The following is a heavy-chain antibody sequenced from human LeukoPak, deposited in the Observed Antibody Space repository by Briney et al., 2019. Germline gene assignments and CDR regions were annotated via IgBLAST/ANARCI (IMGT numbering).Heavy chain of an antibody. CDR1: GEFFSGYY. Sequence: SETLSLTCAVYGEFFSGYYWSWIRQPPGKGLDWIGEINHSGSTNYNPSLKSRVTISVDTSKNQFSLKLNSVTAADTAVYYCARGPRGLGMAGTFDYWGQGTLVTVSS. V-gene: IGHV4-34*01. CDR3: ARGPRGLGMAGTFDY. CDR2: INHSGST. J-gene: IGHJ4*02. D-gene: IGHD6-19*01.